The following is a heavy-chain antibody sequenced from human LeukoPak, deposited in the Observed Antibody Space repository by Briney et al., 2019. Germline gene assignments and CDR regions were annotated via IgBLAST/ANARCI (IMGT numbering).Heavy chain of an antibody. CDR1: GFTFSDYY. V-gene: IGHV3-11*01. J-gene: IGHJ6*03. D-gene: IGHD3-9*01. Sequence: GGSLRLSCAASGFTFSDYYMSWIRQAPGKGLEWVSYISSSGSTIYYADSVKGRFTISRDNAKNSLHLQMNSLRAEDTAVYYCARPVRYFDCLSLQYYYYYYMDVSGKGTTVTVSS. CDR2: ISSSGSTI. CDR3: ARPVRYFDCLSLQYYYYYYMDV.